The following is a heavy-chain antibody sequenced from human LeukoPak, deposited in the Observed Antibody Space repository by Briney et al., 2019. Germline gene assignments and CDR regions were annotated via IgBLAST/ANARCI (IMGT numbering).Heavy chain of an antibody. J-gene: IGHJ4*02. D-gene: IGHD3-9*01. Sequence: GASVKVSCKASGYTFTSYGISWVRQAPGQGLEWMGWISAYNGNTNYAQKLQGRVTMTTDTSTSTAYMELRSLRSDDTAVYYCARVSLRYFDWLPYPVGFDYWGQGTLVTVSS. CDR2: ISAYNGNT. CDR3: ARVSLRYFDWLPYPVGFDY. CDR1: GYTFTSYG. V-gene: IGHV1-18*01.